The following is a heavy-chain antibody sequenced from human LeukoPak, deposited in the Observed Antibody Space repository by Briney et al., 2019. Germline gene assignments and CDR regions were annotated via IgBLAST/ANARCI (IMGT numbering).Heavy chain of an antibody. V-gene: IGHV4-4*07. CDR3: ARQGERWLPPPNFDY. D-gene: IGHD5-24*01. J-gene: IGHJ4*02. CDR2: IYTSGST. CDR1: GGSISSYY. Sequence: SETLSLTCTVSGGSISSYYWSWIRQPAGKGLEWIGRIYTSGSTNYNPSLESRVTMSVDTSKNQFSLKLSSVTAADTAVYYCARQGERWLPPPNFDYWGQGAQVTVSS.